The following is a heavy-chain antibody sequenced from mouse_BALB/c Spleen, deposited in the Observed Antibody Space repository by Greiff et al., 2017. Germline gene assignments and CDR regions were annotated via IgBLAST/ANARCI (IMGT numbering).Heavy chain of an antibody. CDR1: GFTFSSFG. J-gene: IGHJ3*01. D-gene: IGHD2-3*01. V-gene: IGHV5-17*02. CDR2: ISSGSSTI. CDR3: ARGDGYYWFAY. Sequence: EVHLVESGGGLVQPGGSRKLSCAASGFTFSSFGMHWVRQAPEKGLEWVAYISSGSSTIYYADTVKGRFTISRDNPKNTLFLQMTSLRSEDTAMYYCARGDGYYWFAYWGQGTLVTVSA.